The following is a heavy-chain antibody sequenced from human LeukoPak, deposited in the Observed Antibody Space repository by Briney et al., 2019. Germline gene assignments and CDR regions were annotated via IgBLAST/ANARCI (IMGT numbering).Heavy chain of an antibody. CDR1: GGSIRSYY. D-gene: IGHD6-6*01. V-gene: IGHV4-59*01. CDR3: ARAPAARGWFDP. J-gene: IGHJ5*02. CDR2: IYYSGST. Sequence: SETLSLTCTVSGGSIRSYYWSWIRQPPGKGLEWIGYIYYSGSTNYNPSLKSRVTISVDTSKNQFSLKLSSVTAADTAVYYCARAPAARGWFDPWGQGTLVTVSS.